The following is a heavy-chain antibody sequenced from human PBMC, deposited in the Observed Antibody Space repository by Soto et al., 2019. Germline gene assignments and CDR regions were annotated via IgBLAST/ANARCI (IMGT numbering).Heavy chain of an antibody. CDR3: AKDRAAVAPRVRFDP. D-gene: IGHD6-19*01. J-gene: IGHJ5*02. V-gene: IGHV3-23*01. Sequence: GGSLRLSCAASGFTSSGFTFSSYAMSWVRQAPGKGLEWVSSITGSGDNTYYADSVKGRFTISRDNSKNTLFLQMNSLRAEDTAVYYCAKDRAAVAPRVRFDPWGQGTLVTVSS. CDR1: GFTSSGFTFSSYA. CDR2: ITGSGDNT.